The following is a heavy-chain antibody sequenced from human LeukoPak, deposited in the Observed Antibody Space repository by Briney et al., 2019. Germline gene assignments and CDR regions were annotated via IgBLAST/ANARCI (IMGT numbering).Heavy chain of an antibody. CDR1: GFTFSDYY. CDR2: ISSSSSYT. Sequence: PGGSLRLSCAASGFTFSDYYMSWIRQAPGKGLEWVSYISSSSSYTNYADSVKGRFTISRDNAKNSLYLQMNSLRAADTAVYYCASVDEAATFYFLTLRAYNWFDRWGQGTLVTVSS. CDR3: ASVDEAATFYFLTLRAYNWFDR. J-gene: IGHJ5*02. V-gene: IGHV3-11*03. D-gene: IGHD2/OR15-2a*01.